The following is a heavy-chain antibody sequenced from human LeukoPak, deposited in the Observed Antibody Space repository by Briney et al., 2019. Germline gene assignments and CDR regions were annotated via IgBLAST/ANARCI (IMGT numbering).Heavy chain of an antibody. CDR3: ARGGSGEFADI. Sequence: GGSLRLSCAASGFTLSNHDMHWVRQATGKGLEWVSAIGTAVTADRTYYAASVKGRFTISRDNAKNSFYLQLNSLRVGDTAVYYCARGGSGEFADIWGQGTMVTVSS. V-gene: IGHV3-13*01. D-gene: IGHD3-10*01. CDR1: GFTLSNHD. J-gene: IGHJ3*02. CDR2: IGTAVTADRT.